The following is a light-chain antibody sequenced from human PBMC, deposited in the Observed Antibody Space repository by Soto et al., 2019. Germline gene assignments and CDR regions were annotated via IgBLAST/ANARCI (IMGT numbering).Light chain of an antibody. CDR3: QQYNTYSSLT. Sequence: DIQMTQSPSTLSASVGDRGTITCRASQSISSWLAWYQQKLGRAPRLLIYDDSSLESGVPSRFSGSGYGTEFTLTISSLQPDDFATYYCQQYNTYSSLTFGGGTKVDI. V-gene: IGKV1-5*01. J-gene: IGKJ4*01. CDR1: QSISSW. CDR2: DDS.